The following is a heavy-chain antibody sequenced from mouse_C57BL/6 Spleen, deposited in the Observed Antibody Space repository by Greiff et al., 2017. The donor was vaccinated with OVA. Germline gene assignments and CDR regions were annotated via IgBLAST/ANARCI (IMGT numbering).Heavy chain of an antibody. J-gene: IGHJ2*01. CDR1: GFTFSDYG. D-gene: IGHD1-1*02. V-gene: IGHV5-17*01. CDR2: ISSGSSTI. CDR3: ARGNYALYYFDY. Sequence: DVQLVESGGGLVKPGGSLKLSCAASGFTFSDYGMHWVRQAPEKGLEWVAYISSGSSTIYYADTVKGRFTISRDNAKNTLFLQMTSLRSEDTAMYYCARGNYALYYFDYWGQGTTLTVSS.